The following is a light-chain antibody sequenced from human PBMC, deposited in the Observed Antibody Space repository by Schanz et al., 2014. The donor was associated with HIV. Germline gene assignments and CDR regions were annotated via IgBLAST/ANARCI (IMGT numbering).Light chain of an antibody. CDR1: QSISNW. Sequence: DIQMTQSPSTLSASVGDRVSISCRASQSISNWLAWYQQKPGKAPDLLIYEASILETGVPSRFSGSGSGTEFTLTISSLQPDDFATYYCQQYNTTPYTFGQGTKLEIK. J-gene: IGKJ2*01. V-gene: IGKV1-5*01. CDR2: EAS. CDR3: QQYNTTPYT.